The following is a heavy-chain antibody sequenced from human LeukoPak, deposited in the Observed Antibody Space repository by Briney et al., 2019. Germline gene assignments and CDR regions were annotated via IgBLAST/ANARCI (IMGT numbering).Heavy chain of an antibody. J-gene: IGHJ4*02. CDR3: ARRRGDGYSYGEEDY. D-gene: IGHD5-18*01. V-gene: IGHV4-34*01. Sequence: PSETLSLTCAVYGGSFSGYYWSWIRQPPGKGLEWIGEINHSGSTNYNPSLKSRVTISVDTSKNQFSLKLSSVTAADTAVYYCARRRGDGYSYGEEDYWGQGTLVTVSS. CDR1: GGSFSGYY. CDR2: INHSGST.